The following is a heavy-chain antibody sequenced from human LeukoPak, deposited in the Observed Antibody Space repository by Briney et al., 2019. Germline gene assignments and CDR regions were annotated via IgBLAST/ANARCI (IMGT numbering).Heavy chain of an antibody. CDR3: ARGFSRGLYYYYGMDV. Sequence: SETLSLSCAVYGGSFSGYYWSWIRQPPGKGLEWIGEINHSGSTNYNPSLKSRVTISVDTSKNQFSLQLSSVTAADTAVYYCARGFSRGLYYYYGMDVWGQVTTVTVSS. J-gene: IGHJ6*02. CDR1: GGSFSGYY. CDR2: INHSGST. V-gene: IGHV4-34*01. D-gene: IGHD3-10*01.